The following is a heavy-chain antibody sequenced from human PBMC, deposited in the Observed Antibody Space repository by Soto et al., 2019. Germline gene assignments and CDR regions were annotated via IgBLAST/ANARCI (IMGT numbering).Heavy chain of an antibody. CDR1: GGTFSSYA. V-gene: IGHV1-69*13. CDR3: ARDLGLYSSSWIGIGMDV. Sequence: AASVKVSCKASGGTFSSYAISWVRQAPGQGLEWMGGIIPIFGTANYAQKFQGRVTITADESTSTAYMELSSLRSEDTAVYYCARDLGLYSSSWIGIGMDVCGQGTTVTGSS. J-gene: IGHJ6*02. CDR2: IIPIFGTA. D-gene: IGHD6-13*01.